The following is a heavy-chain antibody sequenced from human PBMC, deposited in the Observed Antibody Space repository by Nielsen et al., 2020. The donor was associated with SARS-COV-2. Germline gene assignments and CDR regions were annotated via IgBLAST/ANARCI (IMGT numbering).Heavy chain of an antibody. CDR2: ISHDGSNN. D-gene: IGHD6-13*01. CDR1: GFTFSNYA. CDR3: AREMGSYSSSWPDAFDI. Sequence: GGFLRLSCAASGFTFSNYAMHWLRQAPGKGLEWVAIISHDGSNNHYADSVKGRFTISRDNAKNSLYLQMNSLRAEDTAVYYCAREMGSYSSSWPDAFDIWGQGTMVTV. V-gene: IGHV3-30-3*01. J-gene: IGHJ3*02.